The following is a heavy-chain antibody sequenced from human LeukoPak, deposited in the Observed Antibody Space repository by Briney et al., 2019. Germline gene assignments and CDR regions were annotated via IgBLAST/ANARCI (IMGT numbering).Heavy chain of an antibody. CDR1: GYIFTGHW. CDR2: MNPGDYKI. Sequence: GASMKISCNASGYIFTGHWIGWVRQPGEKGLEWRGSMNPGDYKIEYRPSFHGQATISADKSITTAYLRWSSLKASDTAKSDCASIEGGWNQARYWGEGTVLTVS. D-gene: IGHD1-1*01. J-gene: IGHJ4*02. CDR3: ASIEGGWNQARY. V-gene: IGHV5-51*01.